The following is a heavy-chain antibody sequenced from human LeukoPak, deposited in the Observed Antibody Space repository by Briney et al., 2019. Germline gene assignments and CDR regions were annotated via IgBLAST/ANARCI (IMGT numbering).Heavy chain of an antibody. CDR1: GFAVSSNY. CDR2: FYSGGTT. CDR3: ARTSTVLKPFDY. J-gene: IGHJ4*02. Sequence: GGSLRLSCAASGFAVSSNYMSWVRQAPGKGLEWVSVFYSGGTTYYADSVKGRFTISRDSSKNTLYLQMNNLRADDTAMYFCARTSTVLKPFDYWGQGTLVTVSS. V-gene: IGHV3-53*01. D-gene: IGHD4-17*01.